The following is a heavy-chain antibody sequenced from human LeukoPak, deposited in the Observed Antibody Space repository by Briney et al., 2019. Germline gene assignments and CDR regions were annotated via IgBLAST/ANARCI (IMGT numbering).Heavy chain of an antibody. J-gene: IGHJ6*02. CDR3: ARWYSSSWYYYYGMDV. Sequence: SETLSLTCTASGGSISSYYWSWIRQPPGKGLEWIGEINHSGSTNYNPSLKSRVTISVDTSKNQFSLKLSSVTAADTAVYYCARWYSSSWYYYYGMDVWGQGTTVTVSS. V-gene: IGHV4-34*01. CDR1: GGSISSYY. D-gene: IGHD6-13*01. CDR2: INHSGST.